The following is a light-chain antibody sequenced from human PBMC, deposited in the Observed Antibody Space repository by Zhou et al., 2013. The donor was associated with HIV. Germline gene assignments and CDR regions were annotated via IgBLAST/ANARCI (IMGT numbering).Light chain of an antibody. J-gene: IGKJ2*01. CDR1: QSVSSY. V-gene: IGKV3-11*01. Sequence: EIVLTQSPATLSLSPGERATLSCRASQSVSSYLAWYQQKPGQAPRLLIYDAFNRAIGIPARFSGSGSGTDFTLTISSLEPEDFAVYYCQHYGISPYTFGPGTKLEIK. CDR3: QHYGISPYT. CDR2: DAF.